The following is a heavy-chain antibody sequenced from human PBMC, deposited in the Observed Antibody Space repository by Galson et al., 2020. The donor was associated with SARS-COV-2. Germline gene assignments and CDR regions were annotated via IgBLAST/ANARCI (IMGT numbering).Heavy chain of an antibody. CDR2: IDWDDDK. D-gene: IGHD5-12*01. CDR1: GFSLTTSGMG. Sequence: PTLVKPTQTLTLTCTFSGFSLTTSGMGVTRIRQPPGKDLEWLALIDWDDDKYYSTSLRTRLTISRYTSINQVFLTMTNMDPVDTATYYCARMADGYGGYDYGSSPFDYWGQGTLVTVSS. V-gene: IGHV2-70*01. CDR3: ARMADGYGGYDYGSSPFDY. J-gene: IGHJ4*02.